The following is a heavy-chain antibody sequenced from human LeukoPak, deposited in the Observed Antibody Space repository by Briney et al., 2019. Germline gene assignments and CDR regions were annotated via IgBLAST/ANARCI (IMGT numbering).Heavy chain of an antibody. Sequence: GGSLRLSCAASGFTFSSYWMSWVRQAPGKGLEWVANINQDGSEKYYVDSVKGRFTISRDNAKNSLYLQMNSLRAEDTAVFYCAREVVANGMDVWGQGTTVTVSS. CDR1: GFTFSSYW. CDR2: INQDGSEK. D-gene: IGHD2-15*01. CDR3: AREVVANGMDV. V-gene: IGHV3-7*01. J-gene: IGHJ6*02.